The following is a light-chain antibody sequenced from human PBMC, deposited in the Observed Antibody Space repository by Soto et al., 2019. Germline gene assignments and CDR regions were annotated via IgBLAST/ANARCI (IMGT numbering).Light chain of an antibody. V-gene: IGKV3-20*01. Sequence: EIVLTQSPGTLSLSPGERGTLSCRVSQSVSTGQIAWYQQKPGQAPRLLMYGVSSRAAGIPDRFSGSGSGTDFTLTISSLEPEDFAVYYCQQYGRLPFTFGPGTKVDIK. CDR1: QSVSTGQ. CDR2: GVS. CDR3: QQYGRLPFT. J-gene: IGKJ3*01.